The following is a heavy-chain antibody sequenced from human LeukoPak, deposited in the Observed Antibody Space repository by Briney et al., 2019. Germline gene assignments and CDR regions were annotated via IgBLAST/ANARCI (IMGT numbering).Heavy chain of an antibody. Sequence: SETLSLTCTVSGGSISSYYWSWLRQPPGKGLEWLGYVYSSGSTNYNPSLKSRVTISVDTSKNQFSLKVSSVTAADTAVYYCARATAGIYWFDPWGRGTLVTVSS. CDR3: ARATAGIYWFDP. D-gene: IGHD1-1*01. J-gene: IGHJ5*02. CDR1: GGSISSYY. CDR2: VYSSGST. V-gene: IGHV4-59*01.